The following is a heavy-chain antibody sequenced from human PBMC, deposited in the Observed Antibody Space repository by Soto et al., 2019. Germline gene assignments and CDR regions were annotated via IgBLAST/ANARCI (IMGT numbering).Heavy chain of an antibody. J-gene: IGHJ6*02. CDR1: GFTFSTYW. CDR2: INSDGTST. D-gene: IGHD1-26*01. Sequence: EVQLVESGGGLVQPGGSLRLSCAASGFTFSTYWIHWVRQAPGKGLVWVSRINSDGTSTNYADSVKGRFTISRDNAKCTRFLQMIRLRAGDTAVYYCARDRWGGSRDMAAWGQGTTVTVSS. CDR3: ARDRWGGSRDMAA. V-gene: IGHV3-74*01.